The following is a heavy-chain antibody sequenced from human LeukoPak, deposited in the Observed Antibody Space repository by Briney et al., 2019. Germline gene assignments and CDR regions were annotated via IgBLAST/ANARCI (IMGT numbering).Heavy chain of an antibody. CDR1: GFTFSSYA. CDR2: ISGSGGST. D-gene: IGHD3-3*01. J-gene: IGHJ5*02. CDR3: AKDSGYYDSWSGYSGENWFDP. Sequence: GGSLRLSCAASGFTFSSYAMSWVRQAPGKGLEWVSAISGSGGSTYYADSVKGRFTISRDNSKNTLYLQMNSLRAEDTAVYYCAKDSGYYDSWSGYSGENWFDPWGQGTLVTVSS. V-gene: IGHV3-23*01.